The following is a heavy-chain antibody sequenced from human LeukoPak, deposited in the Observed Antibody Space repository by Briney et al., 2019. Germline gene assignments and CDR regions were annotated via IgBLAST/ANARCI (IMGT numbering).Heavy chain of an antibody. CDR1: GGSISSYY. D-gene: IGHD6-19*01. CDR2: IYYSGST. V-gene: IGHV4-59*08. J-gene: IGHJ4*02. CDR3: ARARPVAGTRSIFDY. Sequence: SETLSLTCTVSGGSISSYYWSWIRQPPGKGLEWIGYIYYSGSTNYNPSLKSRVTISVDTSKNQFSLKLSSVTAADTAVYYCARARPVAGTRSIFDYWGQGTLVTASS.